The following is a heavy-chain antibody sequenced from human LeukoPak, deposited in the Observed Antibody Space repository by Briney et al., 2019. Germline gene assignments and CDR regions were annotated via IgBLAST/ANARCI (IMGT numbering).Heavy chain of an antibody. Sequence: AASVKVSCKASGGTFSSYAISWVRQAPGQGLEWMGGIIPIFGTANYAQKFKGRVTNTTDESTSTAYMELSSLRSEDTAVYYCARGRKPAAIKDYYYYYMDVWGKGTTVTVSS. J-gene: IGHJ6*03. V-gene: IGHV1-69*05. CDR3: ARGRKPAAIKDYYYYYMDV. CDR2: IIPIFGTA. D-gene: IGHD2-2*01. CDR1: GGTFSSYA.